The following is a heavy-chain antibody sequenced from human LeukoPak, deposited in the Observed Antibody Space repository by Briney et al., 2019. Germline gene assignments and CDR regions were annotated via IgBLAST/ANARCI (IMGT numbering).Heavy chain of an antibody. J-gene: IGHJ5*02. D-gene: IGHD3-10*01. CDR2: ISLDGSTE. CDR3: MRDYMGWFDP. CDR1: GFSLSNFQ. Sequence: GRSLRLSCVASGFSLSNFQMYWVRQAPGKGLEWVSIISLDGSTEFYADSVKGRFTISRDTASNTMHLEMNNLRIKDTAVYYCMRDYMGWFDPWGQGSLVTVSS. V-gene: IGHV3-30-3*01.